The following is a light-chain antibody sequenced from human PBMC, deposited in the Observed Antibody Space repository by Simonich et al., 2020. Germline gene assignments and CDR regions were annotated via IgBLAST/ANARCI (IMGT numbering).Light chain of an antibody. V-gene: IGKV4-1*01. CDR1: QSVLYSSNNKNY. CDR2: WAP. CDR3: QQYYSTPWT. Sequence: DIVMTQSPDSLAVSLVERATINCKSSQSVLYSSNNKNYLAWYQQKPGQPPKLLIYWAPTRESGVPDRFSGSGSGTDFTLTISSLQAEDVAVYYCQQYYSTPWTFGQGTKVEIK. J-gene: IGKJ1*01.